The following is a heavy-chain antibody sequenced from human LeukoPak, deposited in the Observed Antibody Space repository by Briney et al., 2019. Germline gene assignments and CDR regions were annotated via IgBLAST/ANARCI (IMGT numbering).Heavy chain of an antibody. CDR3: ARVSRAGNWFDP. CDR2: INWNGGST. V-gene: IGHV3-20*01. J-gene: IGHJ5*02. Sequence: GGSLRLSCAASGFTFDDYGMSWVRQAPGKGLEWVSGINWNGGSTGYADSVKGRFTISRDNAKNSLYLQMNSLRAEDTALYHCARVSRAGNWFDPWGRGTLVTVSS. CDR1: GFTFDDYG. D-gene: IGHD3-10*01.